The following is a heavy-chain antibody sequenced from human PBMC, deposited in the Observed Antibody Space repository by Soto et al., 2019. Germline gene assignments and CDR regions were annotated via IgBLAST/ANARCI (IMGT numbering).Heavy chain of an antibody. CDR3: ASLYCSRSSCYVNP. V-gene: IGHV4-61*01. CDR1: GGSVRSGSYY. CDR2: ISYSGCT. D-gene: IGHD2-2*01. Sequence: QVQVQESGPGLVKPSETLSLTCSVSGGSVRSGSYYWSWIRQPPGKGLQWIGYISYSGCTNYNPPLKSRVTISIDTSKNQSSLKLSSVTAADTAVYYCASLYCSRSSCYVNPWGQGTLVTVSS. J-gene: IGHJ5*02.